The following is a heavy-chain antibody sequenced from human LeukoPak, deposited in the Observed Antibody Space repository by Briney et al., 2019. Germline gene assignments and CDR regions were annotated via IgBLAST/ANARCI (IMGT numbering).Heavy chain of an antibody. V-gene: IGHV3-66*01. CDR2: FHSGGDT. CDR1: GFTVSGDN. J-gene: IGHJ1*01. D-gene: IGHD6-6*01. CDR3: ASFTSSSHP. Sequence: PGGSLRLSCAASGFTVSGDNMSWVRQSPAKGREWVATFHSGGDTYYADSVKGRFTISRDDSQNMVYLQMNNLRVEDTALYYCASFTSSSHPWGQGTPVTVSS.